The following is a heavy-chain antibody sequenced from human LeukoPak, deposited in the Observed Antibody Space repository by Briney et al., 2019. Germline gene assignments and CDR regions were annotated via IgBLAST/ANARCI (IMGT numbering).Heavy chain of an antibody. Sequence: GGSLRLSCAASGFTFSSHTMNWVRQAPGKGLEWVAYISHSGDTIHYADSAKGRFTISRDNAKNSLYLQMNSLRAEDTAVYYCARDVRAVAGTGNYWGQGTLVTVSS. CDR3: ARDVRAVAGTGNY. V-gene: IGHV3-48*04. CDR2: ISHSGDTI. D-gene: IGHD6-19*01. CDR1: GFTFSSHT. J-gene: IGHJ4*02.